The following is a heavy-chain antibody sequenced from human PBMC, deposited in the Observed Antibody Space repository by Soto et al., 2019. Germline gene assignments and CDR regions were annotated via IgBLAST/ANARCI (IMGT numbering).Heavy chain of an antibody. Sequence: GGSLRLSCAASGFTFSSYAMSWVRQAPGKGLEWVSAISGSGGSTYYADSVKGRFTISRDNSKNTLYLQMNSLRAEDTAVYYCAKRPYEEYYDILTGYYFGTFGYWGQGTLVTVSS. D-gene: IGHD3-9*01. CDR2: ISGSGGST. V-gene: IGHV3-23*01. CDR3: AKRPYEEYYDILTGYYFGTFGY. CDR1: GFTFSSYA. J-gene: IGHJ4*02.